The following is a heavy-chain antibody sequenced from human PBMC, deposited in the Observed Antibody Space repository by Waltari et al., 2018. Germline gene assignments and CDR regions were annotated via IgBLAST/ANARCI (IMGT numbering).Heavy chain of an antibody. CDR1: GSTFRSYA. CDR3: ARDPGGSYFDAFDI. CDR2: IIPIFGTA. V-gene: IGHV1-69*14. D-gene: IGHD1-26*01. Sequence: QVQLGQSGAEVKKPGSSVKVSCKASGSTFRSYAIRWVRQAPGQGLEWMGGIIPIFGTANYAQKFQGRVTITADKSTSTAYMELSSLRSEDTAVYYCARDPGGSYFDAFDIWGQGTMVTVSS. J-gene: IGHJ3*02.